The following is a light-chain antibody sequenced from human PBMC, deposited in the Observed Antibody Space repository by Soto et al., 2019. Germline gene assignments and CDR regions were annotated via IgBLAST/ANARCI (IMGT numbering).Light chain of an antibody. V-gene: IGKV1-5*03. CDR1: HNIDTW. Sequence: DIKMTQSPSTLSAYIGDTVTVTCRASHNIDTWLAWFQQKPGKAPNLLIYKASTLEAGVPSRFSGSASGTEFTLTISSLQSEDFAVYYCQQYNNWPRTFGQGTKVDIK. J-gene: IGKJ1*01. CDR2: KAS. CDR3: QQYNNWPRT.